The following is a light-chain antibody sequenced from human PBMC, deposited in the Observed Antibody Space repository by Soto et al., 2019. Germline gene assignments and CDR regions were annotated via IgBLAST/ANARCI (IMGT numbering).Light chain of an antibody. J-gene: IGLJ2*01. CDR2: EVT. CDR1: SSDFGAYNS. Sequence: QSVLTQPASVSGSPGQSITISCTGTSSDFGAYNSVSWYQQHPGEAPKLLIYEVTNRPSGVSNRFSGSKSGNTASLAISGLQAEDEADYYCSSYTSSSTVVFGGGTNVTVL. V-gene: IGLV2-14*01. CDR3: SSYTSSSTVV.